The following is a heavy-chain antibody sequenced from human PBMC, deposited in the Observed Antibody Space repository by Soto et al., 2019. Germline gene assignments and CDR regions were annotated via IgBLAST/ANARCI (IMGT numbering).Heavy chain of an antibody. CDR1: GGSFSGYY. V-gene: IGHV4-34*01. CDR3: ARDPGYCSSTSCPRYYYYGMDV. D-gene: IGHD2-2*01. Sequence: SETLSLTCAVYGGSFSGYYWSWIRQPPGKGLEWIGDINHSGSTNYNPSLKSRVTISVDTSKNQFSLKLSSVTAADTAVYYCARDPGYCSSTSCPRYYYYGMDVWGQGTTVTVSS. J-gene: IGHJ6*02. CDR2: INHSGST.